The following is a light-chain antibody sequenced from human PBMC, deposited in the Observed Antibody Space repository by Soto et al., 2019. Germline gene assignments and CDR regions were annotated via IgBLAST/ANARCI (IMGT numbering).Light chain of an antibody. J-gene: IGLJ2*01. CDR2: DDS. CDR3: QVWDSSTDHVL. V-gene: IGLV3-21*02. CDR1: DIGGKT. Sequence: SYELTQAPSVSVAPRQTARITCGGNDIGGKTVHWYQQKAGQAPALVVYDDSDRPSGIPERFSGSNSGNTATLTITRVEAGDEADYFRQVWDSSTDHVLFGGGTKLTVL.